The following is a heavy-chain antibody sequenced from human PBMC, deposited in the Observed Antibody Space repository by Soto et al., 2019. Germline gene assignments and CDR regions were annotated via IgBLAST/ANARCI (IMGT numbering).Heavy chain of an antibody. CDR2: MNPNTGNS. CDR1: GYTFTSYD. V-gene: IGHV1-8*01. CDR3: TRRAETNGWNGFGADKYYFDF. J-gene: IGHJ4*02. D-gene: IGHD1-1*01. Sequence: ASVKVSCKASGYTFTSYDIYWVRQATGQGLEWMGWMNPNTGNSGYAQKFQGRVTMTSDTSISTAHMELSSLRSEDTAVYYCTRRAETNGWNGFGADKYYFDFWGQGTLVTVSS.